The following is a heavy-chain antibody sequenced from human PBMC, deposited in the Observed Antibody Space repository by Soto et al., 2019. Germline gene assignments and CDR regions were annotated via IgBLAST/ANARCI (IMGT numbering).Heavy chain of an antibody. J-gene: IGHJ5*02. V-gene: IGHV4-39*07. CDR3: ARRSKYNWFDP. Sequence: PSETLSLTCTVSGGSISSGGYYWSWIRQPPGKGLEWIGEINHSGSTNYNPSLKSRVTISVDTSKNQFSLKLSSVTAADTAVYYCARRSKYNWFDPWGQGTLVTVSS. CDR2: INHSGST. CDR1: GGSISSGGYY.